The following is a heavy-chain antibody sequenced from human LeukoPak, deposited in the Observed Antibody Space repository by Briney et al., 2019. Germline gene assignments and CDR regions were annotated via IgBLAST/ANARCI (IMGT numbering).Heavy chain of an antibody. CDR1: GFTFSSYA. CDR3: AKDWRSGSYYAGPNYFDY. Sequence: GRSLRLSCAASGFTFSSYAMHWVRQAPGKGLEWVSYIGSSGYTTYYADSVKGRFTISRDNSKNTLYLQVNSLRAEDTAVYYCAKDWRSGSYYAGPNYFDYWGQGTLVTISS. CDR2: IGSSGYTT. J-gene: IGHJ4*02. V-gene: IGHV3-23*01. D-gene: IGHD1-26*01.